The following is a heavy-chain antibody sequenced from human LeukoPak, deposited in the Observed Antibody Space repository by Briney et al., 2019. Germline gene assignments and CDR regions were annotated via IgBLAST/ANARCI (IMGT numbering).Heavy chain of an antibody. CDR2: ISGNGDNT. Sequence: GGSLRLSCAASGFTFSTYAMNWVRQAPGKGLEWVSGISGNGDNTYYTDSVKGRFTISRDNSKNTLYLQMNSLRAEDTAVYYCARGYTYGSGWGQGTLVTVSS. V-gene: IGHV3-23*01. CDR1: GFTFSTYA. J-gene: IGHJ4*02. CDR3: ARGYTYGSG. D-gene: IGHD5-18*01.